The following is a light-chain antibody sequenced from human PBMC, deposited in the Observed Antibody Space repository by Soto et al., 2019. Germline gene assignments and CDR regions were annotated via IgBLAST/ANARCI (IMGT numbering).Light chain of an antibody. CDR1: QSINDN. CDR2: GTS. J-gene: IGKJ4*01. CDR3: QQYNEWPLT. V-gene: IGKV3-15*01. Sequence: EIVMTQSPATLSLSPGERATLSCRASQSINDNLAWYQQKPGQAPRLLIYGTSIRSTGLPARFSGSGSETEFTLSLGSLPYEDFAVDYCQQYNEWPLTFGGGTKVEIQ.